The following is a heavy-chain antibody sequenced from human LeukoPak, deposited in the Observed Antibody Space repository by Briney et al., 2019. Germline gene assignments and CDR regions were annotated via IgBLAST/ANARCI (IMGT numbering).Heavy chain of an antibody. D-gene: IGHD6-19*01. CDR3: AKGSGSGWYGWFDP. J-gene: IGHJ5*02. V-gene: IGHV3-23*01. Sequence: GSLKLSCAASGFSFSSYGMYWVRQAPGKGLEWVSTIATTDGGSTFYADSVKGRCTISRDNSKNILYLQIHSLRVDDTGVYYCAKGSGSGWYGWFDPWGQGTLVTVSS. CDR1: GFSFSSYG. CDR2: IATTDGGST.